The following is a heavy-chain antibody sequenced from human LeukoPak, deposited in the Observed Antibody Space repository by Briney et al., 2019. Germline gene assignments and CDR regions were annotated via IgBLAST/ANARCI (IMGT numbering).Heavy chain of an antibody. Sequence: KPSETLSLTCAVYGGSFSSYYWGWIRQPPGEGLEWIGSIYYSGSTYYNPSLKSRVTISVDTSKNQFSLKLSSVTAADTAVYYCAMVAATYYDAFDIWGQGTMVTVSS. V-gene: IGHV4-39*07. CDR3: AMVAATYYDAFDI. CDR1: GGSFSSYY. J-gene: IGHJ3*02. CDR2: IYYSGST. D-gene: IGHD2-15*01.